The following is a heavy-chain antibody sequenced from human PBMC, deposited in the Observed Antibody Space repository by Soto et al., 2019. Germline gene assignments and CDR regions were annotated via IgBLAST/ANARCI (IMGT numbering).Heavy chain of an antibody. CDR3: ARGSTYYDFWSGFFY. D-gene: IGHD3-3*01. V-gene: IGHV1-2*02. CDR2: INPNSGGT. CDR1: GYTFTSYA. J-gene: IGHJ4*02. Sequence: GASVKVSCKASGYTFTSYAMHWVRQAPGQGLEWMGWINPNSGGTNYAQKFQGRVTMTRDTSISTAYMELSRLRSDDTAVYYCARGSTYYDFWSGFFYWGQGTLVTVSS.